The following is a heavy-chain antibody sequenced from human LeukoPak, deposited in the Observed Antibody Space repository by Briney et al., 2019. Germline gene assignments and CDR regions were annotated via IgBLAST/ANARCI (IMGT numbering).Heavy chain of an antibody. D-gene: IGHD6-13*01. CDR2: ITSCGGST. Sequence: PGGSPRLSCVASRFTFSVYAMRAGRQAPGKGLEWVSSITSCGGSTYYAASVKRRFTISRDKPNNTLDLQMHSHRAEEPAAYYCATAPSSSRSSFEYWGQGTLVTVSS. CDR1: RFTFSVYA. CDR3: ATAPSSSRSSFEY. V-gene: IGHV3-23*01. J-gene: IGHJ4*02.